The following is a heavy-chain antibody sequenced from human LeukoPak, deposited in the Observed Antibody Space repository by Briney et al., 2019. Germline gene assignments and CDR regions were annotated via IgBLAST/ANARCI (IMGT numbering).Heavy chain of an antibody. Sequence: PSETLSLTCTVSGGSISSYYWSWIRQPPGKGLEWIGYIYYSGSTNYNPSLKSRVTISVDTSKNQFPLKLSSVTAADTAVYYCARHLYSSGWSDYWGQGTLVTVSS. D-gene: IGHD6-19*01. CDR1: GGSISSYY. V-gene: IGHV4-59*08. J-gene: IGHJ4*02. CDR3: ARHLYSSGWSDY. CDR2: IYYSGST.